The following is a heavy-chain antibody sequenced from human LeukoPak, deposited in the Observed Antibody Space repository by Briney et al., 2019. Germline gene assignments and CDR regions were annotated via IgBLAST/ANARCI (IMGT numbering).Heavy chain of an antibody. CDR3: ARDCSSWNCFDS. V-gene: IGHV4-34*01. J-gene: IGHJ4*02. CDR1: GGSISDYY. D-gene: IGHD2-2*01. Sequence: SETLSLTCSVYGGSISDYYWSWIRQPPGKGLEWIGEINHSGSIKYHPSLKSRLTISVDTSKNQFSLRLNSVTAADTAVHYCARDCSSWNCFDSWGQGTLVTVSS. CDR2: INHSGSI.